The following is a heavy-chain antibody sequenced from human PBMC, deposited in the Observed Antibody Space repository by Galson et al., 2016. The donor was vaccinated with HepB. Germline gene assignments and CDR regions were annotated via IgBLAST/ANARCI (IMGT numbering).Heavy chain of an antibody. CDR3: AKRHEYCPAAGCSVDY. CDR2: DSMDGRRK. Sequence: SLRLSCAASGFTFSNYGMHWVRQAPAKGLEWVAADSMDGRRKFYADSVKGRFTISRDNSNNMLFLQMSSLRADDTAVYYCAKRHEYCPAAGCSVDYWGQGTLVSVSS. CDR1: GFTFSNYG. J-gene: IGHJ4*02. D-gene: IGHD2/OR15-2a*01. V-gene: IGHV3-30*18.